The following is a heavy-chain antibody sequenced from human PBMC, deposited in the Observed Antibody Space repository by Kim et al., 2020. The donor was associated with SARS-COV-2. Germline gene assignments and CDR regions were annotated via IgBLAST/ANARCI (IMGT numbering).Heavy chain of an antibody. V-gene: IGHV3-48*03. CDR1: GFTFSSYE. J-gene: IGHJ4*02. CDR2: ISSSGSTI. Sequence: GGSLRLSCAASGFTFSSYEMNWVRQAPGKGLEWVSYISSSGSTIYYADSVKGRFTISRDNAKNSLYLQMNSLRAEDTAVYYCARDQVTMVRGVIPLNFDYWGQGTLVTVSS. CDR3: ARDQVTMVRGVIPLNFDY. D-gene: IGHD3-10*01.